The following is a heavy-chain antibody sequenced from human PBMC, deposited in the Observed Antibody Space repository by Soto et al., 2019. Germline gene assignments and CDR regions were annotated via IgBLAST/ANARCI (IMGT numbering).Heavy chain of an antibody. D-gene: IGHD3-3*01. CDR1: GFTFSSYS. CDR3: ARDTRPLPYYYYMDV. CDR2: ISSSSSTI. V-gene: IGHV3-48*01. Sequence: GGSLRLSCAASGFTFSSYSMNWVRQAPGKGLEWVSYISSSSSTIYYADSVKGRFTISRDNAKNSLYLQMNSLRAEDTAVYYCARDTRPLPYYYYMDVWGKGTTVTVSS. J-gene: IGHJ6*03.